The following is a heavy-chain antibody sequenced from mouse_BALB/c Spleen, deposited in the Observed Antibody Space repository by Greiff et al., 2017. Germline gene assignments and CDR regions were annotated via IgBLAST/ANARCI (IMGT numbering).Heavy chain of an antibody. CDR2: IRPSIGRT. CDR3: GRGGKGPFAY. V-gene: IGHV15-2*02. J-gene: IGHJ3*01. CDR1: DSAVFPIAY. D-gene: IGHD3-3*01. Sequence: VQLQQSGSDLRSPGASVKLSCKAFDSAVFPIAYMWWVRKKPGHGFEWVGDIRPSIGRTISGEKFEDKATLDADTVSNTPYLELNSLTSEDSVIHCCGRGGKGPFAYWGQGTLVTVSA.